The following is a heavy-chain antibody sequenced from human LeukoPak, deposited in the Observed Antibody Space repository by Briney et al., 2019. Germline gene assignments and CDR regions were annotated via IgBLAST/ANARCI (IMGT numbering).Heavy chain of an antibody. CDR3: ARPEYYDFWSGDSRLAF. CDR1: GFTFSSYA. CDR2: ISSDVSNK. V-gene: IGHV3-30-3*01. Sequence: QSGGSLRLSCAAFGFTFSSYAMHWVRQAPGKGLEWVAVISSDVSNKYYADSVKGRFTISRDNSKNTLYVQMNSLRAEDTAVYYCARPEYYDFWSGDSRLAFWGQGNLVTVTA. D-gene: IGHD3-3*01. J-gene: IGHJ4*02.